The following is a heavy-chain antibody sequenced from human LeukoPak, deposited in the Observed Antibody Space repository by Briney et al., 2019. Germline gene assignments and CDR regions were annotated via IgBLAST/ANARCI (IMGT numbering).Heavy chain of an antibody. V-gene: IGHV4-34*01. CDR2: INHSGST. D-gene: IGHD6-19*01. J-gene: IGHJ4*02. CDR1: GESFSGYY. Sequence: SETLSLTCAVYGESFSGYYWSWIRQPPGKGLEWIGEINHSGSTNYNPSLKSRVTLSVDTSKNQFSLKLTSVTAADTAVYYCARARGAVAIDYWGQGTLVTVSS. CDR3: ARARGAVAIDY.